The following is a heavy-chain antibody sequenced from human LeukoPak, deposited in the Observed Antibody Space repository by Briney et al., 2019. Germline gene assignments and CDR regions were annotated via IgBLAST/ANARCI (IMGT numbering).Heavy chain of an antibody. J-gene: IGHJ4*02. CDR2: MNPNSGNT. CDR3: VRMVRGVMSPRRYYFDY. Sequence: ASVKVSCKASGYTFTSYDINWVRQATGQGLEWMGWMNPNSGNTGYAQKFQGRVTMTRNTSISTAYMELSSLRSEDTAAYYCVRMVRGVMSPRRYYFDYWGQGTLVTVSS. V-gene: IGHV1-8*01. D-gene: IGHD3-10*01. CDR1: GYTFTSYD.